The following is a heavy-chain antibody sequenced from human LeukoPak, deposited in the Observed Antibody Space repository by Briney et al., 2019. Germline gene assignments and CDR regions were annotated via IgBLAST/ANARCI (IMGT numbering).Heavy chain of an antibody. CDR2: ISSSSSYI. D-gene: IGHD3-16*02. V-gene: IGHV3-21*01. J-gene: IGHJ4*02. CDR1: GFTFSSYS. CDR3: ARDHYDYVWGSYRYFSLFDY. Sequence: GGSLRLSCAASGFTFSSYSMSWVRQAPGKGLEWVSSISSSSSYIYYADSVKGRFTISRDNAKNSLYLQMNSLRAEDTAVYYCARDHYDYVWGSYRYFSLFDYWGQGTLVTVS.